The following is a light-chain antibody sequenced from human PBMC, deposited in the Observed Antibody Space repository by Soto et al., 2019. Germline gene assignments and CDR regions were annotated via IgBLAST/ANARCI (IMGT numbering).Light chain of an antibody. CDR1: QNIGAW. CDR3: EQYDTYRT. CDR2: KAP. V-gene: IGKV1-5*03. J-gene: IGKJ1*01. Sequence: DIQMTQSPSTLSASVGDTVIITCRASQNIGAWLAWYQQKPGTAPKLLIYKAPSLQGGVPSRFSGSGSGTEFTLTISSLQPDDFAIYYCEQYDTYRTFGQGTKVEIK.